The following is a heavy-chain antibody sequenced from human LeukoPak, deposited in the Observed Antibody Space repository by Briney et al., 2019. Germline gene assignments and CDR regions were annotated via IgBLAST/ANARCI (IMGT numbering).Heavy chain of an antibody. D-gene: IGHD1-26*01. CDR1: GFTFSTYA. J-gene: IGHJ4*02. CDR3: ARRGWDLSYFDY. V-gene: IGHV3-64*01. Sequence: GGSLRLSCTASGFTFSTYAMHWVRQAPGKGLEYVSAINNNGGSTFYVNSVKGRFTSSRDNSRYTLYLQMGSLRPEDMAVYYCARRGWDLSYFDYLGQGTLVTVS. CDR2: INNNGGST.